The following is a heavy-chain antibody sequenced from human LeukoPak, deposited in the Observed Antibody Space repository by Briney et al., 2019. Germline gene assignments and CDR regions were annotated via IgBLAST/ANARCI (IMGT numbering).Heavy chain of an antibody. CDR2: IYHSGST. J-gene: IGHJ4*02. CDR3: AREGGYYDSSGYSYFDY. V-gene: IGHV4-30-2*01. Sequence: PSETLSLTCAVSGGSISSGGYSWSWIRQPPGEGLEWIGYIYHSGSTYYSPSLKSRVTISVDRSKNQFSLKLSSVTAADTAVYYCAREGGYYDSSGYSYFDYWGQGTLVTVSS. CDR1: GGSISSGGYS. D-gene: IGHD3-22*01.